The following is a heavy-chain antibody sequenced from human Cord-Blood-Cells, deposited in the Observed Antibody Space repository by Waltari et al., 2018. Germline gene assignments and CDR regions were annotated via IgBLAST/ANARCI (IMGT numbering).Heavy chain of an antibody. J-gene: IGHJ4*02. V-gene: IGHV3-30*04. D-gene: IGHD6-13*01. CDR2: ISYDGSNK. CDR1: GFSFSSYA. CDR3: ASTPRAAGDY. Sequence: QVQLVESGGGVVQPGRSLRLSCAASGFSFSSYAMYRVRQAPGKGLEWVAVISYDGSNKYYADSVKGRFTISRDNSKNTLYLQMNSLRAEDTAVYYCASTPRAAGDYWGQGTLVTVSS.